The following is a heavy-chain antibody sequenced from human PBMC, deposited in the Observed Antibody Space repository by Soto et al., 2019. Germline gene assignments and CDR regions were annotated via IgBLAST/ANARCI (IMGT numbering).Heavy chain of an antibody. D-gene: IGHD1-26*01. J-gene: IGHJ4*02. Sequence: GGSLRLSCAASGFTFSNAWMNWVRQAPGKGLEWVGRIKSKTDGGTTDYAAPVKGRFTISRDDSKNTLYLQMNSLKTEDTAVYYCTTAMGVGATKKDDLGGYWGQGTLVNVSS. V-gene: IGHV3-15*07. CDR1: GFTFSNAW. CDR2: IKSKTDGGTT. CDR3: TTAMGVGATKKDDLGGY.